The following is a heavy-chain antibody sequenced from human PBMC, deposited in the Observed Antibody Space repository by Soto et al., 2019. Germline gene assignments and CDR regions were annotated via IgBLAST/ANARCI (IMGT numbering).Heavy chain of an antibody. CDR1: GFIFSSYT. J-gene: IGHJ4*02. CDR2: ITYDGSDQ. V-gene: IGHV3-30-3*01. CDR3: ARAPSGSYPEFDY. Sequence: GGSLRLSCAASGFIFSSYTMHWVRQAPGKGLEWVGVITYDGSDQYYADSVKGRFTISRDNSRNMLFLQMNSLRPDDTAVYYCARAPSGSYPEFDYWGQGTLVTVSS. D-gene: IGHD1-26*01.